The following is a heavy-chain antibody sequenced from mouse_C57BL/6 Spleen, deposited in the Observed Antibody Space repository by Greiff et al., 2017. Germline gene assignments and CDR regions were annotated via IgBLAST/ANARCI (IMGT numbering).Heavy chain of an antibody. Sequence: EVKLQESGPELVKPGASVKMSCKASGYTFTDYNMHWVKQSHGKSLEWIGYINPNNGGTSYNQKFKGKATLTVNKSSSTAYMELRSLTSEDSAVYYCARNLPAFDYWGQGTTLTVSS. V-gene: IGHV1-22*01. CDR1: GYTFTDYN. CDR3: ARNLPAFDY. D-gene: IGHD5-1*01. CDR2: INPNNGGT. J-gene: IGHJ2*01.